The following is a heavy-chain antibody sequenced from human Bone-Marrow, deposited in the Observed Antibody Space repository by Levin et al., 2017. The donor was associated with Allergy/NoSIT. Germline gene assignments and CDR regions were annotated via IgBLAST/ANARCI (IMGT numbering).Heavy chain of an antibody. CDR3: ARYQVFQLLPFDY. D-gene: IGHD2-2*01. V-gene: IGHV1-18*01. J-gene: IGHJ4*02. CDR1: GYTFTSYG. Sequence: GESLKISCKASGYTFTSYGISWVRQAPGQGLEWMGWISAYNGNTNYAQKLQGRVTMTTDTSTSTAYMELRSLRSDDTAVYYCARYQVFQLLPFDYWGQGTLVTVSS. CDR2: ISAYNGNT.